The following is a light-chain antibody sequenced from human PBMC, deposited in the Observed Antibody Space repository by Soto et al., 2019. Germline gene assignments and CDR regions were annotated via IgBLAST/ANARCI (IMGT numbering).Light chain of an antibody. CDR1: QGISNF. V-gene: IGKV1-27*01. CDR2: AAS. CDR3: QKYSSVIT. J-gene: IGKJ5*01. Sequence: DIQMTQSPSSLSASVGARATITCRASQGISNFLAWYQQKPGKVPKLLISAASTLQSGVPSRFSGSGSGTDFTLTITSLQPEDVATYYCQKYSSVITFGQGTRLEIK.